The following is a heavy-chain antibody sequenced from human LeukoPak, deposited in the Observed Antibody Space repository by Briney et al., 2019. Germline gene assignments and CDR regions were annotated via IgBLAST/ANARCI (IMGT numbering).Heavy chain of an antibody. D-gene: IGHD6-13*01. CDR3: ARDLMGIAYRGAFYY. Sequence: GGSLRLSCVASGFTFSMYGMHWIRQAPGKGLEWVAFIRYDGSITDYTDSTKGRFTISRDNSKNTLDMQMNSLRAEDTAVYYCARDLMGIAYRGAFYYWGQGTLVTVSS. J-gene: IGHJ4*02. V-gene: IGHV3-30*02. CDR2: IRYDGSIT. CDR1: GFTFSMYG.